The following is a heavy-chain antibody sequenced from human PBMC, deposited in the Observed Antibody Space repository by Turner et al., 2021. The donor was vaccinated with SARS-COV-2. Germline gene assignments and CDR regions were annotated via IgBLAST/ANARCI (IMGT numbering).Heavy chain of an antibody. CDR3: AKSYSGSYWDRNDY. CDR2: ISYDGSNK. D-gene: IGHD1-26*01. J-gene: IGHJ4*02. V-gene: IGHV3-30*18. Sequence: QVQLVESGGGVVQPGRSLRLSCAASGFTFSIYGMHWVRQAPGKGLELVAVISYDGSNKYYADSVKGRFTISRDNSKNTLYLQMNSLRAEDTAVYYCAKSYSGSYWDRNDYWGQGTLVTVSS. CDR1: GFTFSIYG.